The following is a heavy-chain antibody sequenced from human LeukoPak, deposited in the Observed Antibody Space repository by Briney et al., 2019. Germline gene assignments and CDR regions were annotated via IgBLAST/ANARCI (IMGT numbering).Heavy chain of an antibody. V-gene: IGHV3-74*01. CDR3: ASPPGTSVTPPGGS. Sequence: GGSLRLSCVASGFTFTNYWMHGVRHAPGKGLVWVSRINTDGSTTSYADSVKGRFTTSRDNAKNTLYLQMNSLRAEDTAVYYCASPPGTSVTPPGGSWGQGTLVTVSS. CDR2: INTDGSTT. CDR1: GFTFTNYW. D-gene: IGHD4-23*01. J-gene: IGHJ5*02.